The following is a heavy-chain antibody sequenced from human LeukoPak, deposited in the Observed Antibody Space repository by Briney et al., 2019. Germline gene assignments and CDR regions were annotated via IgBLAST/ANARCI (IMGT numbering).Heavy chain of an antibody. CDR1: GFTFSTYG. Sequence: GGSLRLSCAASGFTFSTYGLTWVRQAPGKGLDWVSSISASGATIYYADSVKGRFTISRDNAKNTLYLQMNSLRAEDTAVYYCARVGSSGGYYTPDYWGQGTLVTVSS. CDR3: ARVGSSGGYYTPDY. J-gene: IGHJ4*02. D-gene: IGHD3-22*01. V-gene: IGHV3-23*01. CDR2: ISASGATI.